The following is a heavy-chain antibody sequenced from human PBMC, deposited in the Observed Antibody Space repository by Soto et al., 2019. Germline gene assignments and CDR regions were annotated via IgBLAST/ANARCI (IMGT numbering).Heavy chain of an antibody. J-gene: IGHJ5*01. D-gene: IGHD4-4*01. CDR1: VDSVSTNSAT. V-gene: IGHV6-1*01. Sequence: HSQTLSLTCDISVDSVSTNSATGDLNKQSPSRGLEWLGRTYYRSRWFYDYAESVRGRITINADTSNNQFSLHLNSVTPDDTAVYFCARLIGNSWLDSWGQGTLVTVSS. CDR2: TYYRSRWFY. CDR3: ARLIGNSWLDS.